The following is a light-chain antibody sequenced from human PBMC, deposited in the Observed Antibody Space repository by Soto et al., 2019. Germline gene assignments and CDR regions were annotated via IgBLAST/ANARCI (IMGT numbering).Light chain of an antibody. CDR2: GAS. V-gene: IGKV3-20*01. Sequence: EIVMTQSPATLSVSPGERGTLSCRASQSLSSDLAWYQQKPGQAPRLLIYGASNRATGIPDRFSGSGSGTDFTLTISRLEPEDFAVYYCQQYGSSGTFGQGTKVAIK. CDR3: QQYGSSGT. CDR1: QSLSSD. J-gene: IGKJ1*01.